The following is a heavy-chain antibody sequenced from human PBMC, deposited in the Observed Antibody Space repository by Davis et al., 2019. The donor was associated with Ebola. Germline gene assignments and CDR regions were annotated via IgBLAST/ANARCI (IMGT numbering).Heavy chain of an antibody. CDR2: ISSSSTYI. J-gene: IGHJ3*02. CDR1: GFTFSRSG. CDR3: AKFYYESSGYYGRDAFDI. Sequence: GESLKISCAASGFTFSRSGMHWVRQAPGKGLDWVSSISSSSTYIYYADSVRGRFTISRDNAKNSLYLQMNSLRAEDTAVYYCAKFYYESSGYYGRDAFDIWGLGTMVTVSS. D-gene: IGHD3-22*01. V-gene: IGHV3-21*01.